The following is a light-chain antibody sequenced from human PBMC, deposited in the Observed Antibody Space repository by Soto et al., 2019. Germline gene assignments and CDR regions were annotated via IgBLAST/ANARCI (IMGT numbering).Light chain of an antibody. J-gene: IGKJ2*01. V-gene: IGKV4-1*01. CDR3: QQFYDTTYT. CDR1: QSLLYKSNSKNY. CDR2: WAS. Sequence: DIVMTQSPESLAVSLGGRATINCKSSQSLLYKSNSKNYLAWYQQKPRQPPKLVINWASTRESGVPDRFSGSGSGTDFTLTITSLQAEDVAIYYCQQFYDTTYTFGQGTKVDIK.